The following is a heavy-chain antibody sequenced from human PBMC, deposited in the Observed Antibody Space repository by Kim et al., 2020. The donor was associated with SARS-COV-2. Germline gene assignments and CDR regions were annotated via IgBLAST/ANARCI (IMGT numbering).Heavy chain of an antibody. CDR2: IYYSGST. D-gene: IGHD6-19*01. CDR3: ARGVGWYSP. V-gene: IGHV4-59*13. CDR1: DGSISGNY. J-gene: IGHJ5*02. Sequence: SETLSLTCTVSDGSISGNYWSWIRQPPGKGLEWIGYIYYSGSTNYNPSLRSRVTISVDMSTNQFSLKLTSVTAADTAVYYCARGVGWYSPWGQGTLVTVSS.